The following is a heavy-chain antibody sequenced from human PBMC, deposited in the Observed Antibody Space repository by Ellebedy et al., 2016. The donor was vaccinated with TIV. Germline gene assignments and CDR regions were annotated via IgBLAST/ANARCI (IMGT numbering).Heavy chain of an antibody. CDR2: MIPSGST. CDR3: SRDLFGSGWAWDFAF. CDR1: GASVSSYY. Sequence: SETLSLTCTVSGASVSSYYWSWIRQSQEKGLEWIGYMIPSGSTHYSPSLKSRITMSRDTSKNSFSLHLASVTAADTAIYYCSRDLFGSGWAWDFAFWGPGILVTVSS. D-gene: IGHD3-10*01. J-gene: IGHJ4*02. V-gene: IGHV4-59*02.